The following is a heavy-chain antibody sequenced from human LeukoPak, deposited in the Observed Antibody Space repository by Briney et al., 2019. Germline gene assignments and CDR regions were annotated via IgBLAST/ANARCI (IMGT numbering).Heavy chain of an antibody. J-gene: IGHJ6*03. D-gene: IGHD6-13*01. V-gene: IGHV1-8*03. Sequence: ASVRVSCKASGYTFTSYDINWVRQATGQGLEWMGWMNPNSGNTGYAQKFQGRVTITRNTSISTAYMELSSLRSEDTAVYYCARAYHLAAVGYYYYYYMDVWGKGTTVTVSS. CDR2: MNPNSGNT. CDR1: GYTFTSYD. CDR3: ARAYHLAAVGYYYYYYMDV.